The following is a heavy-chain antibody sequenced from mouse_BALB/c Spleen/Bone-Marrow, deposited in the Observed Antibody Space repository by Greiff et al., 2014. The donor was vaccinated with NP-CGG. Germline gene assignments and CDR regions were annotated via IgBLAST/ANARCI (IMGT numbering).Heavy chain of an antibody. CDR2: IDPANGNT. V-gene: IGHV14-3*02. J-gene: IGHJ4*01. CDR1: GFNIKDTY. CDR3: ARWDGNYIDAMGY. Sequence: VQLQQSGAELVKPGASVKLSCTASGFNIKDTYMHWVKQRPEQGLEWIGRIDPANGNTKYDPKFQGKATITADTSSNTAYLQLSSLTSEDTAVYYCARWDGNYIDAMGYWGQGTSVTVSS. D-gene: IGHD2-1*01.